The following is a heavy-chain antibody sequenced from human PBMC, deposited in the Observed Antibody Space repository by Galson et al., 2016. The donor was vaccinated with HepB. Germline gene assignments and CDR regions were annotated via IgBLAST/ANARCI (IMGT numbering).Heavy chain of an antibody. CDR1: GFTFNYSA. V-gene: IGHV3-30*04. D-gene: IGHD6-19*01. CDR2: ISYDGTTT. J-gene: IGHJ5*02. CDR3: ARGFRGSSGWISS. Sequence: SLRLSCAAAGFTFNYSAMHWVRQTPGKGVEWVAAISYDGTTTFYADSVTGHFTISRDNSRHTVYLQINGLRGEDTAVYYCARGFRGSSGWISSWGQGTLVTVSS.